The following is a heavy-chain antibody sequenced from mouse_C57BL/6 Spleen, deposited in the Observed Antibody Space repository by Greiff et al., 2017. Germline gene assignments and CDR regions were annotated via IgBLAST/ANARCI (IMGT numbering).Heavy chain of an antibody. CDR2: ISDGGSYT. CDR3: ARVYYDYDYFDY. CDR1: GFTFSSYA. J-gene: IGHJ2*01. Sequence: DVQLVESGGGLVKPGGSLTLSCAASGFTFSSYAMSWVRQTPEKRLEWVATISDGGSYTYYPDNVKGRFTISRDNAKNNLYLQMSHLKSEDTAMYYCARVYYDYDYFDYWGQGTTLTVAS. D-gene: IGHD2-4*01. V-gene: IGHV5-4*01.